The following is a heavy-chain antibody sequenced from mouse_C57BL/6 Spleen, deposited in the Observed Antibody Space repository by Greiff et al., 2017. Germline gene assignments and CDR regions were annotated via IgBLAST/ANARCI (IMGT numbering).Heavy chain of an antibody. CDR1: GYAFSSYW. V-gene: IGHV1-80*01. Sequence: QVQLQQSGAELVKPGASVKISCKASGYAFSSYWMNWVKQRPGKGLEWIGQIYPGDGDTNYNGKFKGKATLTADKSSSTAYMQLSSLTSEDSAVYFCARRGTTVVYLDYWGQGTTLTVSS. CDR3: ARRGTTVVYLDY. CDR2: IYPGDGDT. J-gene: IGHJ2*01. D-gene: IGHD1-1*01.